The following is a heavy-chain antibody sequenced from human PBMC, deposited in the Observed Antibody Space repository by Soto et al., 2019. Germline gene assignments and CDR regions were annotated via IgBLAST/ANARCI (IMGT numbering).Heavy chain of an antibody. D-gene: IGHD5-12*01. Sequence: PSETLSLTCTVSGGSISSYYWSWIRQPPGKGLECIGYIYYSGSTYYNPSLKSRVTISVDRSKNQFSLKLSSVTAADTAVYYCAAGGGLPRSYWGQGTLVTVSS. CDR3: AAGGGLPRSY. V-gene: IGHV4-59*12. CDR2: IYYSGST. J-gene: IGHJ4*02. CDR1: GGSISSYY.